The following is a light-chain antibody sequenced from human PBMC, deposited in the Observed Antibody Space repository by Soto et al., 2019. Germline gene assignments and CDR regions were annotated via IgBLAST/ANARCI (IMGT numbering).Light chain of an antibody. V-gene: IGLV1-44*01. CDR2: SSN. CDR1: NSNIGSNT. CDR3: AAWDDSLNGVV. Sequence: QSVLTQPPSASGTPGQRVTISCYGSNSNIGSNTVNWSQQLPGTAPKLLIYSSNQRPSGVPDRFSGSESGTSVSLAISGLQSEDEADYYCAAWDDSLNGVVFGGGPKLTVL. J-gene: IGLJ2*01.